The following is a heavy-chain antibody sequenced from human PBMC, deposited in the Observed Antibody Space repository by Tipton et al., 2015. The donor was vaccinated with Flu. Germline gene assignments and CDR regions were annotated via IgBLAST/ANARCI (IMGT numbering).Heavy chain of an antibody. D-gene: IGHD2-2*02. CDR1: GFTFDDYA. CDR3: AKGGYCSSTSCYMGHYYYYMDV. J-gene: IGHJ6*03. V-gene: IGHV3-9*01. CDR2: ISWNSGSI. Sequence: SLRLSCAASGFTFDDYAMHWVRQAPGKGLEWVSGISWNSGSIGYADSVKGRFTISRDNAKNSLYLQMNSLRAEDTALYYCAKGGYCSSTSCYMGHYYYYMDVWGKGTTVTVSS.